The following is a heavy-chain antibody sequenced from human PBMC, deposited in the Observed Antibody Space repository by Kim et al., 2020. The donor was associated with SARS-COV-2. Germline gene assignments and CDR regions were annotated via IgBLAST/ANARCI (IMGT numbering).Heavy chain of an antibody. V-gene: IGHV3-30*04. J-gene: IGHJ5*02. CDR3: ARDPSLAPASTNWARNIFDP. Sequence: GESLKISCVCSGFTFSNYALHWGRQTPGKGLQWLTLISYDASNKFCADSVEGRFTVSRDNSKNTLYLQMDSLTAEDTGLYYCARDPSLAPASTNWARNIFDPWGQGTPVIVSS. CDR1: GFTFSNYA. CDR2: ISYDASNK. D-gene: IGHD7-27*01.